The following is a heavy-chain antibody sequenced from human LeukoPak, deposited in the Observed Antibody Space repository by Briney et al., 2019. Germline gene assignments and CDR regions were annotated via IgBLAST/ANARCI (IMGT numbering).Heavy chain of an antibody. CDR3: ASMSIAGEDY. D-gene: IGHD6-6*01. CDR1: GVSISSYY. J-gene: IGHJ4*02. V-gene: IGHV4-59*01. Sequence: PSETLSLTCTVSGVSISSYYWSWIRQPPGKGLEWIGYIYYSGSTNYNPSLKSRVTISVDTSKNQFSLKLSSVTAADTAVYYCASMSIAGEDYWGQGTLVTVSS. CDR2: IYYSGST.